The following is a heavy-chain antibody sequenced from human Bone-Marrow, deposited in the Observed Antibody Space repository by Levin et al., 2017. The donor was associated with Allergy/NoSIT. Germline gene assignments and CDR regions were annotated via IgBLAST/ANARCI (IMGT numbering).Heavy chain of an antibody. CDR1: GFTFSSYA. CDR2: ISGSGGST. CDR3: AKVLYPYYDFWSALH. Sequence: GGSLRLSCAASGFTFSSYAMSWVRQAPGKGLEWVSAISGSGGSTYYADSVKGRFTISRDNSKNTLYLQMNSLRAEDTAVYYCAKVLYPYYDFWSALHWGQGTLVTVSS. D-gene: IGHD3-3*01. J-gene: IGHJ4*02. V-gene: IGHV3-23*01.